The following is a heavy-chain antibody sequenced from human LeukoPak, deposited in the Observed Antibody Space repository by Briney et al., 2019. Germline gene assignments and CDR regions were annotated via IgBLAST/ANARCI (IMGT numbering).Heavy chain of an antibody. D-gene: IGHD2-15*01. CDR2: IYYSGGT. V-gene: IGHV4-30-4*01. CDR3: ASLARGYCSGGSCYYFDY. Sequence: SETLSLTCTVSGGSISSGDYYWSWIRQPPGKGLEWIGYIYYSGGTYYNPSLKSRVTISVDTSKNQFSLKLSSVTAADTAVYYCASLARGYCSGGSCYYFDYWGQGTLVTVSS. J-gene: IGHJ4*02. CDR1: GGSISSGDYY.